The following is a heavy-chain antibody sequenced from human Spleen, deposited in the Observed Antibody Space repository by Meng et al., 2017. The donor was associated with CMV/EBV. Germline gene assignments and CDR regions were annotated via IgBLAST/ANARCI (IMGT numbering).Heavy chain of an antibody. CDR1: GGSFSGYY. CDR3: ARGEPDFDY. V-gene: IGHV4-34*01. CDR2: INHSGST. Sequence: GSLRLSCAVYGGSFSGYYWSWIRQPPGKGLEWIGEINHSGSTNYNPSLKSRVTISVDTSKNQFSLKLSSVTAADTAVYYCARGEPDFDYWGQGTLVTVS. J-gene: IGHJ4*02.